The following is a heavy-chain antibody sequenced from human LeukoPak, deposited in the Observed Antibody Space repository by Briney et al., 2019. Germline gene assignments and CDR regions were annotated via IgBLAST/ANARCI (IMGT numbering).Heavy chain of an antibody. D-gene: IGHD5-12*01. CDR3: ARGTYSSYDPSNYYYYGMDV. Sequence: PGRSLRLSCAASGFTFSSYGMHWVRQAPGKGLEWVAVIWYDGSNKYYADSVKGRFTIPRDNSKNTLYLQMNSLRAEDTAVYYCARGTYSSYDPSNYYYYGMDVWGQGTTVTVSS. V-gene: IGHV3-33*01. CDR1: GFTFSSYG. CDR2: IWYDGSNK. J-gene: IGHJ6*02.